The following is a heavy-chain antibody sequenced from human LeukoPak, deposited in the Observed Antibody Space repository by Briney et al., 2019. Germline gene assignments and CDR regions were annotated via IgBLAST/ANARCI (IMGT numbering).Heavy chain of an antibody. CDR1: GGSISSYY. D-gene: IGHD3-22*01. CDR2: IYYSGST. CDR3: ARHGGRYYDSSGYDY. V-gene: IGHV4-59*08. J-gene: IGHJ4*02. Sequence: SETLSLTCTVSGGSISSYYWSWIRQPPGKGLEWIGYIYYSGSTNYNPSLKSRVTISVDTSKDQFSLKLSSVTAADTAVYYCARHGGRYYDSSGYDYWGQGTLVTVSS.